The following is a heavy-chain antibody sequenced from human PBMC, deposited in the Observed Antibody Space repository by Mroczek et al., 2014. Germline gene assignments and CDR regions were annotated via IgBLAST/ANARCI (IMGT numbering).Heavy chain of an antibody. Sequence: QVQLQESGPGLVKPSQTLSLTCTVSGGSISSGGYYWSWIRQHPGKGLEWIGYIYYSGSTYYNPSLKSRVTISVDTSKNQFSLKLSSVTAADTAVYYCARARGEVVPAASSWFDYVGPGNPGSPSPQ. CDR1: GGSISSGGYY. V-gene: IGHV4-31*03. CDR3: ARARGEVVPAASSWFDY. D-gene: IGHD2-2*01. J-gene: IGHJ4*02. CDR2: IYYSGST.